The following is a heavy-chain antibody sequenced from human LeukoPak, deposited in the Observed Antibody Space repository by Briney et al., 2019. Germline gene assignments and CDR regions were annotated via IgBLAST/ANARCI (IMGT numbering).Heavy chain of an antibody. CDR3: AREVWFGELSGYYFDY. D-gene: IGHD3-10*01. CDR1: GFTVSSNY. CDR2: IYSGGST. Sequence: PGGSLRLSCAASGFTVSSNYMSWVRQAPGKGLEWVSVIYSGGSTYYADSVKGRFTISTYNSKNTLYLQMNSLRAEDTAVYYCAREVWFGELSGYYFDYWGQGTLVTVSS. J-gene: IGHJ4*02. V-gene: IGHV3-66*01.